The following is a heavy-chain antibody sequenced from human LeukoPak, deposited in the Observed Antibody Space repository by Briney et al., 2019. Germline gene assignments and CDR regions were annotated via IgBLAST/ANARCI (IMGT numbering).Heavy chain of an antibody. Sequence: SQTLSLTCTVSGGSISTGDYYWSWIRQPPGKGLEYIGYIYYSGSTYYNPSLKSRITISVDTSKNQFSLKLSSVPAADTAVYYCARDGGTFLLDYRGQGTPVTVSS. CDR2: IYYSGST. V-gene: IGHV4-30-4*01. CDR1: GGSISTGDYY. J-gene: IGHJ4*02. CDR3: ARDGGTFLLDY.